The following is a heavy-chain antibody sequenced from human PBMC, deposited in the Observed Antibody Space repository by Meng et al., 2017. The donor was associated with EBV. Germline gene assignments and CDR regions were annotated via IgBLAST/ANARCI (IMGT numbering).Heavy chain of an antibody. Sequence: QGQLAVSGPGLVKPSGTLSLTRAVSGGSISSSNWWSWVRQPPGKGLEWIGEIYHSGSTNYNPSLKSRVTISVDKSKNQFSLKLSSVTAADTAVYYCARRSLDYYDSSGFDYWGQGTLVTVSS. J-gene: IGHJ4*02. CDR2: IYHSGST. CDR1: GGSISSSNW. CDR3: ARRSLDYYDSSGFDY. V-gene: IGHV4-4*02. D-gene: IGHD3-22*01.